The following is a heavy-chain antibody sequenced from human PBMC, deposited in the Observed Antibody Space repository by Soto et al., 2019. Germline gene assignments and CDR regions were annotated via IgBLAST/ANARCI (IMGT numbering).Heavy chain of an antibody. J-gene: IGHJ4*02. V-gene: IGHV2-5*02. D-gene: IGHD3-10*01. CDR3: ARSLWFGELH. Sequence: QITLKESGPTLVKPTQTLTLTCSFSGFSLSTTGVGVGWIRQSPGKALEWLAIIYWDNDKRYSPSLKSRVTITKDTSKNQVVLTGTNMDPVDTVTYYCARSLWFGELHWGQGALVTVSS. CDR1: GFSLSTTGVG. CDR2: IYWDNDK.